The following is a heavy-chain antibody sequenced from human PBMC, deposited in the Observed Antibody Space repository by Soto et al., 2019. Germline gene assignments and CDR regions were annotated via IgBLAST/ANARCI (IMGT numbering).Heavy chain of an antibody. CDR1: GGTFSSYT. D-gene: IGHD3-3*01. J-gene: IGHJ3*02. CDR2: IIPILGIA. Sequence: SVKVSCKASGGTFSSYTISWVRQAPGQGLEWMGRIIPILGIANYAQKFQGRVTITADKSTSTAYMELSSLRSEDTAVYYCARAPSITIFGVVTHDAFAIWGQGTMVTVSS. V-gene: IGHV1-69*02. CDR3: ARAPSITIFGVVTHDAFAI.